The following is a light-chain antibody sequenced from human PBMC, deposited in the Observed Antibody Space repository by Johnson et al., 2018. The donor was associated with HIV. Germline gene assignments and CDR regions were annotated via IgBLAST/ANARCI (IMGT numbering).Light chain of an antibody. CDR3: GTWDSSLGTAF. J-gene: IGLJ1*01. V-gene: IGLV1-51*01. Sequence: QSVLTQPPSVSAAPGQKVTISCSGSSSNIGNNYVSWYQQVPGTAPKLLIYDNNRRPSGIPDRFSGSKSGTSATLGITGLQTGDEADYYCGTWDSSLGTAFFGTGTKCSVL. CDR2: DNN. CDR1: SSNIGNNY.